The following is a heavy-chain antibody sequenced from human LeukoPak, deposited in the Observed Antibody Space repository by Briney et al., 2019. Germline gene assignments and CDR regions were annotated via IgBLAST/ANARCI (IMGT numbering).Heavy chain of an antibody. CDR2: IRYDGSNK. Sequence: GRSLRLSCAASGFTFSSYGMHWVRQAPGKGLEWVAFIRYDGSNKYYADSVKGRFTISRDNSKNTLYLQMNSLRAEDTAVYYCAKDRRPLAGTYYFDYWGQGTLVTVSS. CDR1: GFTFSSYG. CDR3: AKDRRPLAGTYYFDY. V-gene: IGHV3-30*02. D-gene: IGHD6-6*01. J-gene: IGHJ4*02.